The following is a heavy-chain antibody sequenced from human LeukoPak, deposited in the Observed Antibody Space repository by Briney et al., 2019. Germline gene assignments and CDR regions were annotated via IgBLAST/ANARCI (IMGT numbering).Heavy chain of an antibody. V-gene: IGHV4-4*07. Sequence: KPSETLSLTCTVSGGSISRYYWSWIRQPAGKGLEWIGRIYTRGSTNYNPSLKSRVTMSVDTSKNQFSLKLSSVTAADTAVYYCARHRGIAGGGAGDYWGQGTLVTVSS. J-gene: IGHJ4*02. CDR3: ARHRGIAGGGAGDY. CDR2: IYTRGST. D-gene: IGHD6-13*01. CDR1: GGSISRYY.